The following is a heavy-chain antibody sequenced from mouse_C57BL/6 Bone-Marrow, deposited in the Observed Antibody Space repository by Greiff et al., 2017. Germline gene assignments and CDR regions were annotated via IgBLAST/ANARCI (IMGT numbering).Heavy chain of an antibody. V-gene: IGHV2-2*01. J-gene: IGHJ1*03. D-gene: IGHD1-1*01. CDR3: ARKGGLLRWYFDV. CDR1: GFSLTSYG. CDR2: TWSGGST. Sequence: VQGVESGPGLVQPSQSLSITCTVSGFSLTSYGVHWVRQSPGKGLEWLGVTWSGGSTDYNAAFISRLSISKDNSKGQVFFKMNSRQADDTAIYNCARKGGLLRWYFDVWGTGTTVTVSS.